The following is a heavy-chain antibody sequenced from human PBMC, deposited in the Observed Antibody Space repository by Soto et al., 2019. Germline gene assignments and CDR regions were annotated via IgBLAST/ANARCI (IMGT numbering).Heavy chain of an antibody. J-gene: IGHJ4*02. D-gene: IGHD3-10*01. CDR1: GFTFSSYW. CDR2: INSDGSST. CDR3: ARDVWSRASGPPDS. V-gene: IGHV3-74*01. Sequence: EVQLVESGGGLVQPGGSLRLSCAASGFTFSSYWMHWVRQDPGKGLVWVSRINSDGSSTGYADSVEGRFTISRDNAKNTLYLQMNSLRGDDTAVYYCARDVWSRASGPPDSWGQGTLVTVSS.